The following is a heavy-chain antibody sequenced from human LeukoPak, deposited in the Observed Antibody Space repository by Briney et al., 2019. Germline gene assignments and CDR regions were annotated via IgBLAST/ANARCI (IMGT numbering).Heavy chain of an antibody. Sequence: GGSLRLSCSASGFSISRYSMHWVRQAPGKGLEYVSAIGPNGDGAYYADSVKNRFTISRDNSKNTLYLQMSSLRPEDTAVYYGVHDLHDSAYEFNRGQGTLVTVSS. D-gene: IGHD5-12*01. CDR2: IGPNGDGA. CDR3: VHDLHDSAYEFN. V-gene: IGHV3-64D*06. J-gene: IGHJ4*02. CDR1: GFSISRYS.